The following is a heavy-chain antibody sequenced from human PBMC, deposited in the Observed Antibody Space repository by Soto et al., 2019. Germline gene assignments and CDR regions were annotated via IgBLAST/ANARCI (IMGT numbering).Heavy chain of an antibody. CDR2: IGSGTGPG. CDR1: GGSLSTNP. CDR3: ARRDSGGFFRFFDS. Sequence: QVQLVQSGTEVKKPGSSVKVSCKTSGGSLSTNPISWVRQAPGQGLEWMGGIGSGTGPGNHAQKFQGRLTVTADKSTGTVYMELTNLSSEDTAVYYCARRDSGGFFRFFDSWGQGTLVTVSS. V-gene: IGHV1-69*06. J-gene: IGHJ4*02. D-gene: IGHD2-15*01.